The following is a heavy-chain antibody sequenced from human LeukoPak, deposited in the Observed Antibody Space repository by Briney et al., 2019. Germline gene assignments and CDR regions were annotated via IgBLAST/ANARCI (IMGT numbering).Heavy chain of an antibody. CDR3: ARGGEQYFDY. J-gene: IGHJ4*02. CDR2: IYYSGST. Sequence: SETLSLTCTVSGGSISSYYWSWIRQPPGKGLEWIGYIYYSGSTNYNPSLKSRVTIPVDTSKNQFSLKLSSVTAADTAVYYCARGGEQYFDYWGQGTLVTVSS. D-gene: IGHD3-10*01. CDR1: GGSISSYY. V-gene: IGHV4-59*01.